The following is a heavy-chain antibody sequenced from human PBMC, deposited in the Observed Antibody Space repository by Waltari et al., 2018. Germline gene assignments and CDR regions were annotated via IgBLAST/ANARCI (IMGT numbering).Heavy chain of an antibody. V-gene: IGHV4-38-2*01. D-gene: IGHD5-12*01. CDR3: ARLNSGYDLLFFAY. Sequence: QVQLQESGPGLVKPSETLSLTCAVSGYSISSGYYWGWIRQPPVKGLEWIGSIYHSGSTYYNRSLKSRVTISVDTSKNQFSLKLSSVTAADTAVYYCARLNSGYDLLFFAYWGQGTLVTVSS. CDR2: IYHSGST. CDR1: GYSISSGYY. J-gene: IGHJ4*02.